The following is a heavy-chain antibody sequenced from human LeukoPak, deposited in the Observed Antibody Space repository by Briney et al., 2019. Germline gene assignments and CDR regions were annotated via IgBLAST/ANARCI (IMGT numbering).Heavy chain of an antibody. CDR2: ISYDRSNK. D-gene: IGHD4-17*01. V-gene: IGHV3-30-3*01. CDR1: GFTFSSYA. Sequence: GGSLRLSCAASGFTFSSYAMHWVRQAPGKGLEWVAVISYDRSNKYYADSVKGRFTISRDNSKNTLYLQMNSLRAEDTAVYYCARGGDYGDYVLDYWGQGTLVTVSS. J-gene: IGHJ4*02. CDR3: ARGGDYGDYVLDY.